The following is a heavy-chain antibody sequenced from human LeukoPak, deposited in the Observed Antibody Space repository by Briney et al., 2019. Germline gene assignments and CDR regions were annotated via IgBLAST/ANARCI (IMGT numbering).Heavy chain of an antibody. CDR1: GFTFSSYS. D-gene: IGHD3-3*01. Sequence: GGSLRLSCAASGFTFSSYSMNWVRQAPGKGLEWVGRIKSKTDGGTTDYAAPVKGRFTISRDDSKNTLYLQMNSLKTEDTAVYYCTTGFVNDFWSGYSDYWGQGTLVTVSS. J-gene: IGHJ4*02. V-gene: IGHV3-15*01. CDR2: IKSKTDGGTT. CDR3: TTGFVNDFWSGYSDY.